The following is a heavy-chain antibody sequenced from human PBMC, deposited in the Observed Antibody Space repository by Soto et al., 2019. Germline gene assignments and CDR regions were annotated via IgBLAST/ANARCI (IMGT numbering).Heavy chain of an antibody. Sequence: GSLLPSCSASGFTFSDYYMSWIRQAAGKGLEWVSYISSSGSSIYYADSVKVRFTIARDNAKNTLYLQMNSLRAEDTAVYYFARGVHSSGYFGYYGMDVWGQGTMVTVSS. CDR3: ARGVHSSGYFGYYGMDV. CDR1: GFTFSDYY. CDR2: ISSSGSSI. V-gene: IGHV3-11*01. D-gene: IGHD6-13*01. J-gene: IGHJ6*02.